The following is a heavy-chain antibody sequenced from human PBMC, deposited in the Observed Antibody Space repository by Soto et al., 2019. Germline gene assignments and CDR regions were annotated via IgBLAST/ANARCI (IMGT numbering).Heavy chain of an antibody. D-gene: IGHD6-6*01. J-gene: IGHJ6*02. Sequence: PGGSLRLSCAASGFTFSSYDMHWVRQATGKGLEWVSSIGTAGDPYYPGSVKGRFTISRANAKNSLYLQMNSLRAGDTAVYYCARSASSSPYYYYGMDVWGQGTKVTVSS. CDR1: GFTFSSYD. V-gene: IGHV3-13*05. CDR3: ARSASSSPYYYYGMDV. CDR2: IGTAGDP.